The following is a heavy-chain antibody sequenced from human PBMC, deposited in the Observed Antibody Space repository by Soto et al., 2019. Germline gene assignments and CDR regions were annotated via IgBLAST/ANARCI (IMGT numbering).Heavy chain of an antibody. Sequence: GGSLRLSCAASGFTFSSYAMSWVRQAPGKGLEWVSAISGSGGSTYYADSVKGRFTISRDNAKNMVYLEMNSLRAEDTAVYYCAREVYYYDRSGNLGYWGQGALVTVSS. D-gene: IGHD3-22*01. V-gene: IGHV3-23*01. CDR2: ISGSGGST. CDR3: AREVYYYDRSGNLGY. CDR1: GFTFSSYA. J-gene: IGHJ4*02.